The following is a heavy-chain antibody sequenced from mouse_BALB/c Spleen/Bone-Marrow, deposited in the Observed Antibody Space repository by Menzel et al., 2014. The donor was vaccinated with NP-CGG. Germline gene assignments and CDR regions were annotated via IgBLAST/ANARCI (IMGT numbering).Heavy chain of an antibody. J-gene: IGHJ3*01. CDR3: ASPIYYGNYEGFAY. Sequence: VQLQKSGPELVRPGVSVKISCKGPGYTFTDYAMHWVKQSHAKSLEWIGVISTYSGNTNYNQKFKGKATMTVDKSSSTAYMELARLTSEDSAIYYCASPIYYGNYEGFAYWGQGTLVTVSA. CDR1: GYTFTDYA. V-gene: IGHV1-67*01. D-gene: IGHD2-1*01. CDR2: ISTYSGNT.